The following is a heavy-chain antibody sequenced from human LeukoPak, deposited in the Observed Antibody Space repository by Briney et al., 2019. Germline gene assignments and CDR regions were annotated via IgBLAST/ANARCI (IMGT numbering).Heavy chain of an antibody. Sequence: PSETLSLTCTVSGYSISSGDYWGWIRQPPGKGLEWIGSIYHSGRTYYNPSLKSRVTISVDTSKNQFSLKLSSVTAADTAVYGSSGSAIRHWGQGTLVTVSS. J-gene: IGHJ4*02. V-gene: IGHV4-38-2*02. CDR2: IYHSGRT. CDR1: GYSISSGDY. CDR3: SGSAIRH. D-gene: IGHD3-22*01.